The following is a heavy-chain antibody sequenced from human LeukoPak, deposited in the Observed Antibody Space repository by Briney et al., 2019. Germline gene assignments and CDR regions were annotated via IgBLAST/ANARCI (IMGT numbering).Heavy chain of an antibody. J-gene: IGHJ6*02. CDR3: AKGVAAAGPSYYYHGMDV. Sequence: GGSLRLSCAASGFTFSGYWMNWVRQAPGKGLEWVSAISGSGGSTYYADSVKGRFTISRDNSKNTLYLQMNNLRVEDTAVYYCAKGVAAAGPSYYYHGMDVWGQGTTVTVSS. D-gene: IGHD6-13*01. CDR1: GFTFSGYW. V-gene: IGHV3-23*01. CDR2: ISGSGGST.